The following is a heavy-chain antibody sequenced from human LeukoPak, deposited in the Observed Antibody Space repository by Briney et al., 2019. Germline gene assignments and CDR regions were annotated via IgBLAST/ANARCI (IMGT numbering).Heavy chain of an antibody. D-gene: IGHD5-18*01. CDR1: GFTFSSYG. CDR2: IRYDGSNK. J-gene: IGHJ6*02. CDR3: AKAVSYGPYYYYGMDV. Sequence: GGSLRLSCAASGFTFSSYGMHWVRQAPGKGLEWVAFIRYDGSNKYYADSVRGRFTISRDNSKNTLYLQMNSLRAEDTAVYYCAKAVSYGPYYYYGMDVWGQGTTVTVSS. V-gene: IGHV3-30*02.